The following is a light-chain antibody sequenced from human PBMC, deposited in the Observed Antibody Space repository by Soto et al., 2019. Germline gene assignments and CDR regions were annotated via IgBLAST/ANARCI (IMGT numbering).Light chain of an antibody. J-gene: IGLJ2*01. CDR2: DNN. V-gene: IGLV1-51*01. Sequence: QSVLTQPPSVSAAPGQKVTISCSGSSSNIGNNYVSWYQQLPGTAPKLLIYDNNKRPSGIPDRFSGSKSGTSATLGITGLQTGDEADYYCETWDSSLSAVFGGGTKLTVL. CDR1: SSNIGNNY. CDR3: ETWDSSLSAV.